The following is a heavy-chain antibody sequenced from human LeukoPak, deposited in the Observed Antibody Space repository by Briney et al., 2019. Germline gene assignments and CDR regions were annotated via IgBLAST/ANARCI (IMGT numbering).Heavy chain of an antibody. Sequence: SETLSLTCTVSGGSISSGSYYWSWIRQPAGKGLEWIGRIYTSGSTNYNPSLKSRVTISVDTSKNQFSLKLSSVTAADTAVYYCAREAYYDTSGYYFHHWGQGTLVTVSS. CDR1: GGSISSGSYY. V-gene: IGHV4-61*02. J-gene: IGHJ1*01. D-gene: IGHD3-22*01. CDR2: IYTSGST. CDR3: AREAYYDTSGYYFHH.